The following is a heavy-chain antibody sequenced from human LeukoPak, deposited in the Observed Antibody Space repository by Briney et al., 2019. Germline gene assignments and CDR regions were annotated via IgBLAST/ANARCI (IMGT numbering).Heavy chain of an antibody. Sequence: SETLSLTCTVSGGSISSSSYYWGCIRQPPGKGLEWIGSIYYSGSTYYNPSLKSRVTISVDTSKNQFSLKLSSVTAADTAVYYCARVASSGWDYYFDYWGQGTLVTVSS. CDR3: ARVASSGWDYYFDY. D-gene: IGHD6-19*01. J-gene: IGHJ4*02. CDR1: GGSISSSSYY. CDR2: IYYSGST. V-gene: IGHV4-39*01.